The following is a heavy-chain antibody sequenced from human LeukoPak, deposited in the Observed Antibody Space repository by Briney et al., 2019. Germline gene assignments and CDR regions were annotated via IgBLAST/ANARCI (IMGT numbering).Heavy chain of an antibody. V-gene: IGHV3-7*01. Sequence: GGSLRLSCAASGFTFSSYWMSWVRQVPGKGLEWVANIKQDGSEKYYVDSVKGRFTISRDNAKNSLYLQMNSLRAEDTAVYYCARDRLSNDFDYWGQGTLVTVSS. CDR3: ARDRLSNDFDY. J-gene: IGHJ4*02. CDR2: IKQDGSEK. CDR1: GFTFSSYW.